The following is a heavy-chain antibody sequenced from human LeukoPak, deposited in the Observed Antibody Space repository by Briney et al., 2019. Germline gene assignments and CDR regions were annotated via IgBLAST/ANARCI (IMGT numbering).Heavy chain of an antibody. CDR1: GFTFSDYY. CDR2: ISGSGNTV. Sequence: GGSLRLSCAVSGFTFSDYYMSWIRQAPGKGLEWVSYISGSGNTVYYADSVRGRFTASRDNAKNSLYLQMNSLRADDTAVFYCAGGSGSYRNDYWGQGTLVTVSS. D-gene: IGHD1-26*01. CDR3: AGGSGSYRNDY. V-gene: IGHV3-11*04. J-gene: IGHJ4*02.